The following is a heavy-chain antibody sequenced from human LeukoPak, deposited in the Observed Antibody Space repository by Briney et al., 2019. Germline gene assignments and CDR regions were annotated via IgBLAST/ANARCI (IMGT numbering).Heavy chain of an antibody. V-gene: IGHV3-20*04. CDR1: GFTFDDYG. D-gene: IGHD1-1*01. CDR3: ATNPPGRTYLQD. Sequence: PGGSLRLSCAASGFTFDDYGMTWVRQVPGKGLEWIAEINWIGDTTRYGDSVKGRFTISRDNAKNSLDLQINSLRVEDTAFYYCATNPPGRTYLQDWGPGTLVTVSS. CDR2: INWIGDTT. J-gene: IGHJ1*01.